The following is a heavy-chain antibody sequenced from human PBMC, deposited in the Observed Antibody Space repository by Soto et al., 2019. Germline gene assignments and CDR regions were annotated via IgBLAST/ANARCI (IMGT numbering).Heavy chain of an antibody. V-gene: IGHV1-69*02. J-gene: IGHJ4*02. CDR3: ARGPGGDYWEPYYFDY. Sequence: SVKVSCKASGGTFSSYTISWVRQAPGQGLEWMGRIIPILGIANYAQKFQGRVTITADKSTSTAYMELSSLRSEDTAVYYCARGPGGDYWEPYYFDYWGQGTLVTVSS. CDR2: IIPILGIA. D-gene: IGHD4-17*01. CDR1: GGTFSSYT.